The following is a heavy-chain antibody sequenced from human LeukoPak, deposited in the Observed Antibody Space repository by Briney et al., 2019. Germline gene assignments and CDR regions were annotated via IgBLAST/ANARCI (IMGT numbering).Heavy chain of an antibody. J-gene: IGHJ3*02. CDR3: AKSLFTSATGTVRAFHI. V-gene: IGHV3-23*01. CDR2: ISASGDVT. Sequence: PGGSLRLSCAASGFTFDDYAMHWVRQAPGKGREWVSAISASGDVTFYADSLRGRFTISRDNSKSTLYLQMNGLRAEDTAIFYCAKSLFTSATGTVRAFHIWGQGTRVTVSS. D-gene: IGHD1-1*01. CDR1: GFTFDDYA.